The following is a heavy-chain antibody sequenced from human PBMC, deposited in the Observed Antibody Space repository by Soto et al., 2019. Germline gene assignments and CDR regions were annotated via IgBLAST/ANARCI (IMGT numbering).Heavy chain of an antibody. V-gene: IGHV3-30-3*01. Sequence: QVQLVESGGGVVQPGRSLRLSCAASGFTFSSYAMHWVRQAPGKGLEWVAVISYDGSNKYYADSVKGRFTISRDNSKNTLYLQMNSLRAEDTAVYYCASGSSLLDYWGQGTLVTVSS. J-gene: IGHJ4*02. CDR2: ISYDGSNK. CDR3: ASGSSLLDY. D-gene: IGHD6-6*01. CDR1: GFTFSSYA.